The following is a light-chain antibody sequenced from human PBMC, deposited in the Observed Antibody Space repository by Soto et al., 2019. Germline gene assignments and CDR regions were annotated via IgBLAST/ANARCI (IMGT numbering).Light chain of an antibody. CDR1: NIGSKS. CDR3: QVWDSSSDHVV. CDR2: YHS. Sequence: SYELTQPPSLSVAPGKTARITCGGNNIGSKSVHWYQQKPGQAPVLVIYYHSDRPSGIPERCSGSNSGNTATLTISRVEAGDEADYYCQVWDSSSDHVVFGGGTQLTVL. V-gene: IGLV3-21*04. J-gene: IGLJ2*01.